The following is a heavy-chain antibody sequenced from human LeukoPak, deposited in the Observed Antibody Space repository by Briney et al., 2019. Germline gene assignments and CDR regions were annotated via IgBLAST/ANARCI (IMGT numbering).Heavy chain of an antibody. CDR3: ARVGMATIFRVFDY. CDR2: IYTSGST. V-gene: IGHV4-61*09. J-gene: IGHJ4*02. Sequence: PSETLSLTCTVAGGSISSGSYDWYWIRQPAGKGLEWIGHIYTSGSTNYNPSLKSRVTISVDKSKNQFSLKLSSVTAADTAVYYCARVGMATIFRVFDYWGQGTLVTVSS. D-gene: IGHD5-24*01. CDR1: GGSISSGSYD.